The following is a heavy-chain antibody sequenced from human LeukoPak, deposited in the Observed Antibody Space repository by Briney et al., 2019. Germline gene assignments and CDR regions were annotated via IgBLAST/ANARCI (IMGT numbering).Heavy chain of an antibody. Sequence: AGGSLRLSCAASGFTFSSYAMHWVRQAPGKGLEWVAVISYDGSNKYYADSVKGRFTISRDNSKNTLYLQMNSLRAEDTAEYYCARDGAFDIWGQGTLVTVSS. J-gene: IGHJ4*02. CDR1: GFTFSSYA. D-gene: IGHD1-26*01. CDR2: ISYDGSNK. V-gene: IGHV3-30*01. CDR3: ARDGAFDI.